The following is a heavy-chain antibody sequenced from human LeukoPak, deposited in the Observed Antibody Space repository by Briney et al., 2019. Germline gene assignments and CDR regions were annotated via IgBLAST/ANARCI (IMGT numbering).Heavy chain of an antibody. V-gene: IGHV4-59*08. CDR3: ARHKGSGILGAFDF. Sequence: SETLSLTCSVSGGSISGYYWTWIRQPPGKELEWIGYKYYSGSTNYNPSLKSRLTISVDTSKNQISLKLTSVTAADTAIYYCARHKGSGILGAFDFWGQGTLVTVSS. D-gene: IGHD3-10*01. CDR1: GGSISGYY. J-gene: IGHJ3*01. CDR2: KYYSGST.